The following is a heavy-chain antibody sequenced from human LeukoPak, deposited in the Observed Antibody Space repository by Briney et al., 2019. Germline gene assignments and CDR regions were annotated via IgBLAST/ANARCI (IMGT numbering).Heavy chain of an antibody. D-gene: IGHD3-22*01. J-gene: IGHJ4*02. CDR3: VKMGTYYYDSSGSNY. Sequence: QPGRSLRLSCAASGFTFGSYAMHWVRQAPGKGLEYVSAINSNGGTTYYSDSVKGRFTISRDNSKNTLYLQMSSLRAEDTAVYYCVKMGTYYYDSSGSNYWGQGTLVTVSS. CDR1: GFTFGSYA. CDR2: INSNGGTT. V-gene: IGHV3-64D*09.